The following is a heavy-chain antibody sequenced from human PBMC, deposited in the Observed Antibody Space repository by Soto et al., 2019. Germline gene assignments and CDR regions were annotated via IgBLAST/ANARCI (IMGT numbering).Heavy chain of an antibody. J-gene: IGHJ6*04. CDR2: FYYSGST. D-gene: IGHD2-2*01. CDR1: GGSINNSSYS. V-gene: IGHV4-39*01. CDR3: ARLHGYCISTSCYGYYAMDV. Sequence: SETLSLTCTVSGGSINNSSYSWGWIRQPPGKGLEWIGTFYYSGSTYYNPSLKSRVTISVDTSKNQFSLKLSSVTAADTAVYYCARLHGYCISTSCYGYYAMDVWGKGTTVTAPQ.